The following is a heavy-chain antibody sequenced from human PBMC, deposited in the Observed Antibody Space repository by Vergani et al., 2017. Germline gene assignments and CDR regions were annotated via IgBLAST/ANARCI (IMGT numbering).Heavy chain of an antibody. D-gene: IGHD3-3*01. CDR1: GDSVSSNSAA. CDR2: TYYRSKWYN. J-gene: IGHJ6*03. CDR3: ARDHVLRFLEWLPNNPHWNYYYYMDV. Sequence: QVQLQQSGPGLVKPSQTLSLTCAISGDSVSSNSAAWNWIRQSPSRGLEWLGRTYYRSKWYNDYAVSVKSRITINPDTSKNQFSLQLNSVTPEDTAVYYCARDHVLRFLEWLPNNPHWNYYYYMDVWGKGTTVTVSS. V-gene: IGHV6-1*01.